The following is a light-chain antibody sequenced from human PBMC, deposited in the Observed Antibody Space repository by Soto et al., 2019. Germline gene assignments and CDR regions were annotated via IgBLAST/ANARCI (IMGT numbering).Light chain of an antibody. V-gene: IGKV3-20*01. CDR2: GAS. Sequence: EIVLTQSPGTLSLSPGERATLSCRASQTVSNSFLAWYQQKPGQAPRLLIYGASSRATGIPDRFRGSGSGTDFTLTISRLEPEDFAVYYCQQYGSSPITFGQGTRLEIK. J-gene: IGKJ5*01. CDR1: QTVSNSF. CDR3: QQYGSSPIT.